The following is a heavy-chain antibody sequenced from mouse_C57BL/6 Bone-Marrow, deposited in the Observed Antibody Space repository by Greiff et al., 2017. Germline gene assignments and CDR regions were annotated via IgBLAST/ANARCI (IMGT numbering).Heavy chain of an antibody. V-gene: IGHV1-64*01. CDR1: GYTFTSYW. Sequence: QVQLQQPGAELVKPGASVKLSCKASGYTFTSYWMHWVKQRPGQGLEWIGLIHPNSGSTNYNEKFKSKATLTVDKSSSTAYMQLSSLTSEDSAVYYCARGRSYYYGLDDWGQGTTLTVSA. J-gene: IGHJ2*01. CDR3: ARGRSYYYGLDD. D-gene: IGHD1-1*01. CDR2: IHPNSGST.